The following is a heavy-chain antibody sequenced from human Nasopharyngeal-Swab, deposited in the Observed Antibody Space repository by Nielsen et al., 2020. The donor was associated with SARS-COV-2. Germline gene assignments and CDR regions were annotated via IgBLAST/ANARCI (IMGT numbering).Heavy chain of an antibody. CDR1: GFTFRSYA. Sequence: GESLKISCAASGFTFRSYAMSWVRQAPGKGLEWVSAISGSGGSTYYADSVKGRFTISRDNSKNTLYLQMNSLRAEDTAVYYCAKEAQGENFDYWGQGTLVTVSS. V-gene: IGHV3-23*01. CDR3: AKEAQGENFDY. CDR2: ISGSGGST. D-gene: IGHD3-16*01. J-gene: IGHJ4*02.